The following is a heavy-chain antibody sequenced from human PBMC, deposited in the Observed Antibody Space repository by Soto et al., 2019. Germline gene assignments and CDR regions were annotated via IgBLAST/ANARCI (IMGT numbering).Heavy chain of an antibody. J-gene: IGHJ4*02. V-gene: IGHV5-51*01. CDR1: GYSFATYW. CDR3: ARHLAARQGYFDY. Sequence: PGESLKISCEGSGYSFATYWIAWVRQTPGKGLEWMGIINPGDSDARYSPSFQGQVTISADRSISTAYLLWNSLQASDTAMYYCARHLAARQGYFDYWGQGTLVTVSS. D-gene: IGHD6-6*01. CDR2: INPGDSDA.